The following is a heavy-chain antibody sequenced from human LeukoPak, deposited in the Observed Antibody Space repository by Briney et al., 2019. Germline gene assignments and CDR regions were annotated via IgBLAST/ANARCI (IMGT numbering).Heavy chain of an antibody. Sequence: AGGSLRLSCAASGFTFDAMHWARHAPGKGLEWVSLIRADGVSTYYADSVKGRFTISRDNSKNSLYLQMNSLRTEDTALYYCAKDKYSSSWNVMDVWGQGTTVTVSS. CDR1: GFTFDA. J-gene: IGHJ6*02. D-gene: IGHD6-13*01. CDR3: AKDKYSSSWNVMDV. V-gene: IGHV3-43*02. CDR2: IRADGVST.